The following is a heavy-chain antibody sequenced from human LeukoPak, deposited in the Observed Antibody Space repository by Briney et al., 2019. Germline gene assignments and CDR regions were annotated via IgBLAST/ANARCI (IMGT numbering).Heavy chain of an antibody. Sequence: PGGSLRLSCAASGFTFDDYAMHWVRQAPGKGLEWVSLISWDGGSTYYADSVKGRFTISRDNSKNSLYLQMNSLRAEDTALYYCAKGAAGTYPYYYYYMDVWGKGTTVTVSS. V-gene: IGHV3-43D*03. D-gene: IGHD6-13*01. CDR1: GFTFDDYA. J-gene: IGHJ6*03. CDR3: AKGAAGTYPYYYYYMDV. CDR2: ISWDGGST.